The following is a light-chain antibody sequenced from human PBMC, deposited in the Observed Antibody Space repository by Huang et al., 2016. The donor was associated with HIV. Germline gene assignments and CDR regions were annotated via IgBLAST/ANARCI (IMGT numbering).Light chain of an antibody. CDR2: ASS. J-gene: IGKJ3*01. Sequence: DIQMTQSPSSLSASIGDRVTLTCRASQSIDTFLNWYQSKPGEVPKRLIYASSTLHSGVPTRFSDSGSGTDFILTINMLHPEDFGTYSCKQSSANAHFTFGPGTKVDNK. CDR3: KQSSANAHFT. V-gene: IGKV1-39*01. CDR1: QSIDTF.